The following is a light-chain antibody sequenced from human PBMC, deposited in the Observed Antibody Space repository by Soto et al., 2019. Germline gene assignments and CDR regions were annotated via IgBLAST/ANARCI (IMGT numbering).Light chain of an antibody. CDR2: AAS. CDR1: QGISSY. CDR3: QQYYSYPLT. V-gene: IGKV1-8*01. J-gene: IGKJ5*01. Sequence: AIRMTQSPSSFSASTGDRVTITCRASQGISSYLGWYQQKPGKAPKLLICAASTLQSGVPSRFSGSGSGTDFTLTISCLQSEDFATYYCQQYYSYPLTFGQGTRLEIK.